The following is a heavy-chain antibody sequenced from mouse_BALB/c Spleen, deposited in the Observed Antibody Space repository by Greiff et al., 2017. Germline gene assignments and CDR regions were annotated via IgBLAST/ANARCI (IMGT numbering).Heavy chain of an antibody. CDR1: GFNIKDTY. V-gene: IGHV14-3*02. D-gene: IGHD4-1*01. CDR2: IDPANGNT. J-gene: IGHJ3*01. CDR3: ARGLGWAWFAY. Sequence: EVQLQQSGAELVKPGASVKLSCTASGFNIKDTYMHWVKQRPEQGLEWIGRIDPANGNTKYDPKFQGKATITADTSSNTAYLQLSSLTSEDTAVYYCARGLGWAWFAYWGQGTLVTVSA.